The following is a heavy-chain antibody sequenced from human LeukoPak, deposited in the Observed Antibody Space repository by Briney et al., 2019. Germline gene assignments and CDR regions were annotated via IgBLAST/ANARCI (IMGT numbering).Heavy chain of an antibody. D-gene: IGHD3-22*01. CDR2: IRAYNGNT. J-gene: IGHJ4*02. CDR3: ARVLGEGDYYDSSGYYYAPDY. V-gene: IGHV1-18*01. Sequence: ASVKVSCKASGYTFTSYGISWVRQAPGQGLEWMGWIRAYNGNTNYAQKLQGRVTMTTDTSTSTAYMELRSLRSDDTAVYYCARVLGEGDYYDSSGYYYAPDYWGQGTLVTVSS. CDR1: GYTFTSYG.